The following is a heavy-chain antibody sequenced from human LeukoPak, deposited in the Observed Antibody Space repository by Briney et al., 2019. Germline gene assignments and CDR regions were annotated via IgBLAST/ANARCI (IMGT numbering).Heavy chain of an antibody. J-gene: IGHJ6*03. V-gene: IGHV1-69*13. D-gene: IGHD3-3*01. CDR3: ARDLGGGNYYYMDV. Sequence: ASVKVSCKASGGTFSSYAISWVRQAPGQGLEWMGGITPLFGIVNYGQKFQGRVTITADESTTTAYMELSSLKSEDTAVYYCARDLGGGNYYYMDVWGTGTTLTVSS. CDR1: GGTFSSYA. CDR2: ITPLFGIV.